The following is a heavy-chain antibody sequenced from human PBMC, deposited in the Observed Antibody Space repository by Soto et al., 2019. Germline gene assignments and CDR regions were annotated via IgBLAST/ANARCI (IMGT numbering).Heavy chain of an antibody. D-gene: IGHD2-21*01. V-gene: IGHV1-3*01. CDR2: MNAGTGNN. CDR3: ARVVGVRTGTYSRMDV. J-gene: IGHJ6*02. Sequence: ASVKVSCKAFGYTFENYVIHWVRQAPGHGLEWLGYMNAGTGNNRSSHLFQDRLILTRETSATTAYLELNGLTSDDTAIYYFARVVGVRTGTYSRMDVWGPGTRVTVSS. CDR1: GYTFENYV.